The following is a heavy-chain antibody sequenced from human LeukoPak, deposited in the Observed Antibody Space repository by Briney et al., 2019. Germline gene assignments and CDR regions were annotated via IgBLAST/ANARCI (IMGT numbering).Heavy chain of an antibody. Sequence: ASVKVSCKASGYTFTDYYMHWVRQAPGQGLEWMGWINPNSGGTKYAQKFEGRVTMTRDTSISTAYMELSRVTSDDTAVYYCARGGIRTAASKFDYWGRGTLVTVSS. J-gene: IGHJ4*02. CDR3: ARGGIRTAASKFDY. D-gene: IGHD6-13*01. CDR2: INPNSGGT. CDR1: GYTFTDYY. V-gene: IGHV1-2*02.